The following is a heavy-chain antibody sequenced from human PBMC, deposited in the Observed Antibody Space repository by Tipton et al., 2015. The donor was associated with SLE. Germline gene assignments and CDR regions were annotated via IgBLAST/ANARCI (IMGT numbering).Heavy chain of an antibody. Sequence: TLSLTCTVSGGSISSGGYFWNWIRQHPGKGLEWIGYSYYSGNTYYNPSLQGRVTISVDTSQNQFSLKLNPVTAADTAVYYCARPDLIWGQGTQVTVSS. V-gene: IGHV4-31*03. CDR2: SYYSGNT. J-gene: IGHJ4*02. D-gene: IGHD1-14*01. CDR3: ARPDLI. CDR1: GGSISSGGYF.